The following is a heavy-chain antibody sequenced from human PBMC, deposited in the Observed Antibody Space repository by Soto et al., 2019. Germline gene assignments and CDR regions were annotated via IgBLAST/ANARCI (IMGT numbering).Heavy chain of an antibody. D-gene: IGHD6-13*01. CDR1: GFTFSSYS. J-gene: IGHJ4*02. CDR2: ISSSSSYI. CDR3: AREGIAAALDY. Sequence: EVQLVESGGGLVKPGGSLRLSCAASGFTFSSYSMNWVRQAPGKGLEWVSSISSSSSYIYYADSVKGRFNISRDNAMNSLYLQVNSLRAEDTAVYYCAREGIAAALDYWGQGTLVTVSS. V-gene: IGHV3-21*01.